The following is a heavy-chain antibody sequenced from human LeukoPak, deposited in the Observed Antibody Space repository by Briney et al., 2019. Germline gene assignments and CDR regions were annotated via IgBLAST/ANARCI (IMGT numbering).Heavy chain of an antibody. Sequence: ASVKVSCKASGYTFTGYYMHWVRQAPGQGLEWMGWINPNSGGTNYAQKFQGGVTMTRDTSISTAYMELSRLRSDDTAVYYCARYESAIFGVVRQFGYWGQGTLVTVSS. CDR2: INPNSGGT. V-gene: IGHV1-2*02. J-gene: IGHJ4*02. CDR3: ARYESAIFGVVRQFGY. CDR1: GYTFTGYY. D-gene: IGHD3-3*01.